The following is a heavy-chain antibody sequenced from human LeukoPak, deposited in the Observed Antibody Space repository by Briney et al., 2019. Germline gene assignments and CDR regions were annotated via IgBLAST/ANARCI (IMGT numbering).Heavy chain of an antibody. D-gene: IGHD3-10*01. CDR1: GYTFTSYA. Sequence: ASVKVSCKASGYTFTSYAMNWVRQAPGQGLEWMGIINPSGRTTSYAQKFQGRVTMTRDTSTSTVYVELSSLRSEDTAVYYCAREGHDVGFGELLAFFDYWGQGTLVTVSS. CDR3: AREGHDVGFGELLAFFDY. V-gene: IGHV1-46*01. J-gene: IGHJ4*02. CDR2: INPSGRTT.